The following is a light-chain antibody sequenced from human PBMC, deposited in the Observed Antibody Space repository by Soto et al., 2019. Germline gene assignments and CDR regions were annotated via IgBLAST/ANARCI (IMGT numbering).Light chain of an antibody. Sequence: DIVMTQTPLSLPVTLGQPASISCRSSQSLLHSDGNTYFNWLQQRPGQPPRLLIYKISNRFPGVPDRFSGSGAGADFTLKISRVEAEDVGVYYCMQATQSYTCGQGTKLEIK. CDR2: KIS. V-gene: IGKV2-24*01. CDR3: MQATQSYT. CDR1: QSLLHSDGNTY. J-gene: IGKJ2*01.